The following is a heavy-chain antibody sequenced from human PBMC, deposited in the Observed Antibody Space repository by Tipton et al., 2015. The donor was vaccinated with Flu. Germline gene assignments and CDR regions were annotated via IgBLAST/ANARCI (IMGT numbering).Heavy chain of an antibody. V-gene: IGHV4-38-2*02. CDR2: INHSGST. Sequence: TLSLTCTISGDSIRSDYYWTWIRQPPGKGLEWIGEINHSGSTHYSSSLKSRVTMSVDSSKNQLSLHLRSVTAADTAVYYCARVSPRRVTAIVVVMLPEGYFDYWGQGTLVNVSS. J-gene: IGHJ4*02. D-gene: IGHD3-22*01. CDR1: GDSIRSDYY. CDR3: ARVSPRRVTAIVVVMLPEGYFDY.